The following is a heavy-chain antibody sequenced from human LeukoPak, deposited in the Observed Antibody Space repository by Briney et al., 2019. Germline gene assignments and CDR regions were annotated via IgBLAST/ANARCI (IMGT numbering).Heavy chain of an antibody. J-gene: IGHJ6*03. CDR1: GYTFTSYD. Sequence: SVKVSCKASGYTFTSYDISWVRQAPGQGLEWMGGIIPIFGTANYAQKFQGRVTITADKSTSTAYMELSSLRSEDTAVYYCARVRAARVYYYYYMDVWGKGTTVTVSS. D-gene: IGHD6-6*01. V-gene: IGHV1-69*06. CDR3: ARVRAARVYYYYYMDV. CDR2: IIPIFGTA.